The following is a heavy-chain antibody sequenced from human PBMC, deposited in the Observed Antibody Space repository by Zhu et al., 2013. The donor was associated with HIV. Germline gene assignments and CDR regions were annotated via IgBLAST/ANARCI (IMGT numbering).Heavy chain of an antibody. Sequence: QAQLVQSGAEVKEPGASVKVSCKTSGYTFTSYYIHWVRQAPGQGLELMGWINPNSGGTNSAQKFQGRVTMTRDTSISTAYMELSRLRSDDTAVYYCARDKIGSSTTYYYYMDVWGKGTTVTVSS. D-gene: IGHD2-2*01. J-gene: IGHJ6*03. CDR2: INPNSGGT. V-gene: IGHV1-2*02. CDR1: GYTFTSYY. CDR3: ARDKIGSSTTYYYYMDV.